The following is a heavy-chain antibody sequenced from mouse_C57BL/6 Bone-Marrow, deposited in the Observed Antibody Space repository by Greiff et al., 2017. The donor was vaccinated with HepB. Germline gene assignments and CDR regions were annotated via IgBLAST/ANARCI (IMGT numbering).Heavy chain of an antibody. D-gene: IGHD1-1*01. CDR2: INPNNGGT. CDR1: GYTFTDYN. J-gene: IGHJ1*03. CDR3: AKTVVAKYFDV. Sequence: VHVKQSGPELVKPGASVKMSCKASGYTFTDYNMHWVKQSHGKSLEWIGYINPNNGGTSYNQKFKGKATLTVNKSSSTAYMELRSLTSEDSAVYYCAKTVVAKYFDVWGTGTTVTVSS. V-gene: IGHV1-22*01.